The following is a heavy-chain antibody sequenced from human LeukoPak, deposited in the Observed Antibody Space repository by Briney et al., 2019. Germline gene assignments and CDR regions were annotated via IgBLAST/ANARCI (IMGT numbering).Heavy chain of an antibody. Sequence: PGGSLRLSCAASGFTFSSYSMNWVRQAPGKGLEWVSSISSSSSYIYYADSVKGRSTISRDNAKNSLYLQMNSLRAEDTAVYYCARVLRGIQLYFDYWGQGTLVTVSS. CDR1: GFTFSSYS. CDR2: ISSSSSYI. CDR3: ARVLRGIQLYFDY. J-gene: IGHJ4*02. D-gene: IGHD5-18*01. V-gene: IGHV3-21*01.